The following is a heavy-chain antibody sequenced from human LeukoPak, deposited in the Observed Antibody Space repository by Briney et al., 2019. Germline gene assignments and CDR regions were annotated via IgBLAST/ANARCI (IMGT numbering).Heavy chain of an antibody. J-gene: IGHJ6*02. CDR3: ARRNATDV. D-gene: IGHD2-15*01. CDR2: INRDGSER. CDR1: GFTFNNYW. Sequence: GGSLRLSCAASGFTFNNYWMTWVRQAPGKGLEWVANINRDGSERYYVDSVKGRFTISRDDAKSSLYLQMNSLRAEDTAVYYCARRNATDVWGQGTTVIVFS. V-gene: IGHV3-7*03.